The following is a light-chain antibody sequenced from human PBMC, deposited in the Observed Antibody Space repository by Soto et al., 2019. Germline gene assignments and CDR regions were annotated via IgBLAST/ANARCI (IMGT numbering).Light chain of an antibody. CDR1: QSVSSN. V-gene: IGKV3-15*01. Sequence: EIVMTQSPATLSVSPGERATLSCRASQSVSSNLAWYQQKPGQAPRLLIYGASTRATGIPARFSGSGSGTEFTITISSLQSEDFAVYYCQQYNNWPRTFGKGTKVDIK. CDR3: QQYNNWPRT. J-gene: IGKJ1*01. CDR2: GAS.